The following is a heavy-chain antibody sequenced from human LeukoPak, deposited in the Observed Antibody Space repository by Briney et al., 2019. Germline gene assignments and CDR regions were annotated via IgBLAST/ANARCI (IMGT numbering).Heavy chain of an antibody. CDR1: GGSISSGGYS. J-gene: IGHJ5*02. CDR3: ARGGGGITIFGVVGNWFDP. Sequence: PSETLSLTCAVSGGSISSGGYSWSWIRQPPGKGLEWIGYIYHSGSTYYNPSLKSRVTISVDRSKNQFSLKLSSVTAADTAVYYCARGGGGITIFGVVGNWFDPWGQGTLVTVSS. D-gene: IGHD3-3*01. V-gene: IGHV4-30-2*01. CDR2: IYHSGST.